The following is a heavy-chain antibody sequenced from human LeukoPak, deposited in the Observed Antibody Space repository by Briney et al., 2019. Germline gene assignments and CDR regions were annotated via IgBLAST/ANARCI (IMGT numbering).Heavy chain of an antibody. CDR2: ISYDGSNK. CDR3: AKDNEGGYHPGDDY. CDR1: GFTFSSYG. D-gene: IGHD5-12*01. V-gene: IGHV3-30*18. J-gene: IGHJ4*02. Sequence: GGSLRLSCAASGFTFSSYGMHWVRQAPGKGLEWVAVISYDGSNKYYADSVKGRFTISRDNSKNALYLQMNSLRAEDTAVYYCAKDNEGGYHPGDDYWGQGTLVTVSS.